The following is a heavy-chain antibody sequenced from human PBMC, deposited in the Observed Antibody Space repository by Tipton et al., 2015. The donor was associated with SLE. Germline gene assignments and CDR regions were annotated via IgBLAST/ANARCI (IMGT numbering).Heavy chain of an antibody. J-gene: IGHJ5*02. Sequence: SLRLSCAASGFTVSSNYMTWVRQAPGKGLEWVSFIYTGGTTYYADSVKGRFTISRDNSKNTLYLQMNSLRPEDTAVYYCARDLYNTNWFWFDPWGQGTLVIVST. V-gene: IGHV3-66*02. CDR1: GFTVSSNY. CDR2: IYTGGTT. D-gene: IGHD6-13*01. CDR3: ARDLYNTNWFWFDP.